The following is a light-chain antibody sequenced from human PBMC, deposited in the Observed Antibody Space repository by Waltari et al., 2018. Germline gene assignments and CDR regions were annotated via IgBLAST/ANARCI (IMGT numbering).Light chain of an antibody. CDR3: QQYGSSTWT. Sequence: IVLTQSPGTLSLSPGERATLSCRASQRVSTSYLALYQQRPGQAPRLLIYGASSRATGIPERFSGSGSGTEFTITISRLEHEDFAVYHCQQYGSSTWTFGQGTKVEIK. V-gene: IGKV3-20*01. CDR1: QRVSTSY. J-gene: IGKJ1*01. CDR2: GAS.